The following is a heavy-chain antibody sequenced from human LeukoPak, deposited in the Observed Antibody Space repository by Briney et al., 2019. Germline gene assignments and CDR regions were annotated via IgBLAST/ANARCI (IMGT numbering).Heavy chain of an antibody. V-gene: IGHV3-23*01. CDR1: GFTFSSYA. D-gene: IGHD2-8*01. J-gene: IGHJ4*02. CDR3: AKDTSIGRYCTNGVCSPFDY. CDR2: ISDSGGST. Sequence: GGSLRLSCAASGFTFSSYAMSWVRQAPGKGLEWVSAISDSGGSTYDADSVKGRFTISGDNSKNTLYLQMNSLRAEDTAVYYCAKDTSIGRYCTNGVCSPFDYWGQGTLVTVSS.